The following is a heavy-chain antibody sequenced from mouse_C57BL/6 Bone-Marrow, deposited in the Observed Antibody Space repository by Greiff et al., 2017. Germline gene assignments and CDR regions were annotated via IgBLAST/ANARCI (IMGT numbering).Heavy chain of an antibody. CDR1: GYTFTSYW. J-gene: IGHJ3*01. D-gene: IGHD4-1*02. CDR2: IDPSDSYT. Sequence: VQLQQPGAELVRPGTSVKLSCKASGYTFTSYWMHWVKQRPGQGLEWIGVIDPSDSYTNYNQKFKGKATLTVDPSSSTAYMQLSSLTSEDSAVYYCARWPTGTWFAYWGQGTLVTVSA. V-gene: IGHV1-59*01. CDR3: ARWPTGTWFAY.